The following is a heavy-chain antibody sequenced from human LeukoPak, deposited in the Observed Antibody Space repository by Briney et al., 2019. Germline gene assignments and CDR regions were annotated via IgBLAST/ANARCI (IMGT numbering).Heavy chain of an antibody. J-gene: IGHJ4*01. D-gene: IGHD2-8*01. V-gene: IGHV3-21*05. CDR3: STDPRLLIY. CDR2: ISGSGSDI. CDR1: GFTFSSYG. Sequence: PGGSLRLSCAASGFTFSSYGMHWIRQTPGKGLEWLAYISGSGSDIYYADSVKGRFTISRDNAKNSLYLQMNSLRPEDTALYYCSTDPRLLIYWGHGTLVTVSS.